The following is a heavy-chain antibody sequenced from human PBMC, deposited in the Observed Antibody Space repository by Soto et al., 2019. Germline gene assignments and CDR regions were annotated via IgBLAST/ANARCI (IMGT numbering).Heavy chain of an antibody. V-gene: IGHV3-33*01. CDR1: GFTFSSYG. J-gene: IGHJ6*02. CDR3: ARDFEDSSPNYYYYYGMDV. Sequence: GGSLRLSCAASGFTFSSYGMHWVRQAPGKGLEWVAVIWYDGSNKYYADSVKGRFTISRDNSKNTLYLQMNSLIAEDTAVYYCARDFEDSSPNYYYYYGMDVWGQGTTVTVSS. CDR2: IWYDGSNK. D-gene: IGHD3-22*01.